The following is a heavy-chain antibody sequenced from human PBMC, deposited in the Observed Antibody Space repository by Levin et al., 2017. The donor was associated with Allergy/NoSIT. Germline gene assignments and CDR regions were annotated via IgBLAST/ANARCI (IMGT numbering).Heavy chain of an antibody. J-gene: IGHJ4*02. CDR1: GFTFSSYE. CDR2: ISSTGSTI. Sequence: GESLKISCAASGFTFSSYEMNWVRRAPGKGLEWVSYISSTGSTIYSADSVKGRFTISRDNAKNSLYLHMNSLRAEDTAVYYCARQLGNFWTGYNYFDYWGQGTLVTVSS. V-gene: IGHV3-48*03. CDR3: ARQLGNFWTGYNYFDY. D-gene: IGHD3/OR15-3a*01.